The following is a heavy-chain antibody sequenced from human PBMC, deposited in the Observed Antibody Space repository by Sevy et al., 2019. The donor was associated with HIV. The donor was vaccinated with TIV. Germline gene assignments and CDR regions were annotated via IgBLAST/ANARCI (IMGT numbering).Heavy chain of an antibody. CDR2: ISSNRATV. V-gene: IGHV3-9*01. CDR3: AKGHAFSTYAALEY. Sequence: GGSQRLSCAASGFTFDDYAMSWVRQVPGKGLEWVATISSNRATVNYVDSVKGRFTISRDNAKNSLYLQMNSLRPEDTAFYYCAKGHAFSTYAALEYWGQGALVTVSS. J-gene: IGHJ4*02. D-gene: IGHD2-2*01. CDR1: GFTFDDYA.